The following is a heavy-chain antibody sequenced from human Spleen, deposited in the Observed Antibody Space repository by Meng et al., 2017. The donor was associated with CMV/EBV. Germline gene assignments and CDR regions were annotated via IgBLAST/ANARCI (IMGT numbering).Heavy chain of an antibody. D-gene: IGHD3-10*01. CDR1: FTRCD. J-gene: IGHJ5*02. Sequence: FTRCDNNWGRQAAGQGLEWMGWINPNSGDTGYAQKFQGRGTITRNTSISTAYMELSSLRSEDTAVYYCARRLLSFGGLSSVWFDPWGQGTLVTVSS. CDR2: INPNSGDT. V-gene: IGHV1-8*03. CDR3: ARRLLSFGGLSSVWFDP.